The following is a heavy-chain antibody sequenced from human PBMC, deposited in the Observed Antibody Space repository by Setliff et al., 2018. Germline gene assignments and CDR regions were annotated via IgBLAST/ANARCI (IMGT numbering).Heavy chain of an antibody. J-gene: IGHJ6*02. D-gene: IGHD2-2*02. Sequence: ASVKVSCKASGGTFSSYAISWVRQAPGQGPEWMGGIIPIFGTANYAQKFQGRVTITADKSTSTAYMELSSLRSEDTAVYYCARDSRGLVPAAIEGSYYYYGMDVWGQGTTVTVSS. CDR3: ARDSRGLVPAAIEGSYYYYGMDV. CDR1: GGTFSSYA. V-gene: IGHV1-69*06. CDR2: IIPIFGTA.